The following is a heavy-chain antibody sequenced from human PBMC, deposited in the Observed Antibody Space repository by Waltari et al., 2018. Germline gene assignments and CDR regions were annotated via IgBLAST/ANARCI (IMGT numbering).Heavy chain of an antibody. CDR2: IIPSFGTA. Sequence: QVQLVQSGAEVKKPGSSVKVSCKASGGTFSSYAISWVRQAPGQGLERMGAIIPSFGTANDAQKFQGRVTITADESTGTAYMGLSSLRSEDTAVYYCARDTAMVKWGATYGMDVWGQGTTVTVSS. CDR3: ARDTAMVKWGATYGMDV. D-gene: IGHD5-18*01. CDR1: GGTFSSYA. J-gene: IGHJ6*02. V-gene: IGHV1-69*01.